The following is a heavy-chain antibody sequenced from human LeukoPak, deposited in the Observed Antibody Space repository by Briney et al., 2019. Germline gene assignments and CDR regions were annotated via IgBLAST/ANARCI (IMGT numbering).Heavy chain of an antibody. J-gene: IGHJ4*02. CDR3: TRQLGIAVNDY. CDR1: GFTFSGSA. D-gene: IGHD6-19*01. Sequence: GGSLRLSCVVSGFTFSGSAMHWVRQASGKGLEWVGRIRSKANSYATAYAASVKGRFTISRDDSKNTAYLQMNSLKTEDTAVYYCTRQLGIAVNDYWGQGTLVTVSS. CDR2: IRSKANSYAT. V-gene: IGHV3-73*01.